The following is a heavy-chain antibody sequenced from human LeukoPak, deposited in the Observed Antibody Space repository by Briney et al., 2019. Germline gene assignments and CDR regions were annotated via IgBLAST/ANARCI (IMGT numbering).Heavy chain of an antibody. V-gene: IGHV3-30*18. CDR3: AKDPSYGFFDY. J-gene: IGHJ4*02. Sequence: PGRSLRLSCAASGFTFSSYGMHWVRQAPGEGLEWVAVISYDGSNKYYADSVKGRFTISRDNSKNTLYLQMNSLRAEDTAVYYCAKDPSYGFFDYWGQGTLVTVSS. CDR1: GFTFSSYG. CDR2: ISYDGSNK. D-gene: IGHD3-10*01.